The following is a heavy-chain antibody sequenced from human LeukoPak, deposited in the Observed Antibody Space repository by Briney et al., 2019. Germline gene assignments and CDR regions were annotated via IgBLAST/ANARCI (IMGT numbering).Heavy chain of an antibody. V-gene: IGHV3-23*01. CDR1: GFTFSSYA. CDR3: AKKVSVRSGPDAFDI. Sequence: GGSLRLSCAASGFTFSSYAMSWVRQAPGKGLEWVSAISGSGGSTYYADSVKGRFTISSDNSKNTLYLQMNSLRAEDTAVYYCAKKVSVRSGPDAFDIWGQGTMVTVSS. J-gene: IGHJ3*02. CDR2: ISGSGGST. D-gene: IGHD3-10*01.